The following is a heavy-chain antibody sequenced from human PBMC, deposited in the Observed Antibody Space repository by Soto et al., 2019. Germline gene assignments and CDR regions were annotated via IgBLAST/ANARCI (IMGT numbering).Heavy chain of an antibody. CDR1: GFTFSDHY. Sequence: QVQVMESGGGLVKPGGSLRLSCEASGFTFSDHYMSWARQAPGKGLGWVSHISNSGNAMYYADSVKGRFTISRDNAKNSLYLQMNNLRAEDTAVYYCARDRQPSSYIGLDVWGQGTTVIVSS. D-gene: IGHD4-4*01. V-gene: IGHV3-11*01. J-gene: IGHJ6*02. CDR3: ARDRQPSSYIGLDV. CDR2: ISNSGNAM.